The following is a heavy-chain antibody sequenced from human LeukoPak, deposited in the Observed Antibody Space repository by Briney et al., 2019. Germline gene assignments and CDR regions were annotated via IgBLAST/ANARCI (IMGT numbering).Heavy chain of an antibody. CDR1: GFTFSSYS. D-gene: IGHD4-17*01. Sequence: GGSLRLSCGASGFTFSSYSMSWVRQAPGEGLEWVSSISSSTSYIYYADSVKGRFTISRDNAKNSLYLQMNSVRAEDTAVYYCARDSTPYGSPPYYFGYWGQGTLVTVSS. CDR2: ISSSTSYI. V-gene: IGHV3-21*01. CDR3: ARDSTPYGSPPYYFGY. J-gene: IGHJ4*02.